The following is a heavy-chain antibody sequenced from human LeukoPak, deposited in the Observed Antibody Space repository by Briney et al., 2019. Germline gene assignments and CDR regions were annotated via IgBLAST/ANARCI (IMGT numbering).Heavy chain of an antibody. V-gene: IGHV1-2*06. D-gene: IGHD4-23*01. J-gene: IGHJ3*02. CDR3: ASRMVVTPRAFDI. CDR2: INPNSGGT. Sequence: GASVKVSYKASGYTFTGYYMHWVRQAPGQGLEWMGRINPNSGGTNYAQKFQGRVTMTRDTSISTAYMELSRLRSEDTAVYYCASRMVVTPRAFDIWGQGTMVTVSS. CDR1: GYTFTGYY.